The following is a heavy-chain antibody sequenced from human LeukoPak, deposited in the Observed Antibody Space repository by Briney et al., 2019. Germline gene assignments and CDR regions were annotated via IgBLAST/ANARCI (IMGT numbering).Heavy chain of an antibody. CDR1: GWTFSSYA. Sequence: GGSLRLSCAASGWTFSSYAMSWVRQAPGKGREWVSAISGSGGSTYYADSVKGRFTISRDNSKNTLYLQMKGLRAEDTAVYYCAKENEVGTRKGVTNWFDPRGQGTLVTVSS. CDR3: AKENEVGTRKGVTNWFDP. D-gene: IGHD1-26*01. CDR2: ISGSGGST. J-gene: IGHJ5*02. V-gene: IGHV3-23*01.